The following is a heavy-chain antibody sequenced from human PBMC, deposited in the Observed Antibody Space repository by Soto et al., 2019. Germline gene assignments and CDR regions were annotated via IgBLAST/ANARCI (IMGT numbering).Heavy chain of an antibody. CDR2: ITGNAANT. D-gene: IGHD2-21*02. J-gene: IGHJ4*02. Sequence: GGSLRLSCSASRFTFGGYAMSWVRQAPGKGLEWVSGITGNAANTVYADSVKGRFTISRDNSKNALYLQLNSLRAEDTAVYFCAKAARDCGGDCYSSYFDSWGQGALVTVSS. CDR3: AKAARDCGGDCYSSYFDS. CDR1: RFTFGGYA. V-gene: IGHV3-23*01.